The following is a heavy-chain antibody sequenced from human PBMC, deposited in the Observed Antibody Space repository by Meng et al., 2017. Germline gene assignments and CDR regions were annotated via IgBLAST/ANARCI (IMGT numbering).Heavy chain of an antibody. Sequence: QGQVVQSGAEVKKPGASVKVSCKASGYTFTSYYMHWVRQAPGQGLEWMGIINPSGGSTSYAQKFQGRVTMTRDTSTSTVYMELSSLRSEDTAVYYCARTNCSGGSCYSFHFDYWGQGTLVTVSS. D-gene: IGHD2-15*01. J-gene: IGHJ4*02. CDR1: GYTFTSYY. V-gene: IGHV1-46*01. CDR3: ARTNCSGGSCYSFHFDY. CDR2: INPSGGST.